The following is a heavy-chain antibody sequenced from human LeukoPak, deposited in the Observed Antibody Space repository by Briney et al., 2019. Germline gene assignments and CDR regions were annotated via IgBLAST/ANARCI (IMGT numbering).Heavy chain of an antibody. V-gene: IGHV4-39*01. J-gene: IGHJ3*02. CDR2: ISYCGGC. CDR3: ARATYYYWNFDI. Sequence: SETLSLTCAVCGGSISSPNCYWDWIRQSPGKGLEYIGTISYCGGCWSNPSLTSRVYISADTSMNQFSLKLTSVAAADTARYYCARATYYYWNFDIWGQGTVVTVSS. D-gene: IGHD3-3*01. CDR1: GGSISSPNCY.